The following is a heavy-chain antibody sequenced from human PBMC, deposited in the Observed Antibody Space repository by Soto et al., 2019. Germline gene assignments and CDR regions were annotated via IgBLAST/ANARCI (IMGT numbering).Heavy chain of an antibody. J-gene: IGHJ6*02. D-gene: IGHD5-18*01. Sequence: PSETLSLTCTVSGGSISSYYWSWIRQPPGKGLEWIGYIYYSGSTNYNPSLKSRVTISVDTSKNQFSLKLSSVTAEDTAVYYCGRGKYSYGHKGGDYYGRDVWAQGTRVTVSS. V-gene: IGHV4-59*01. CDR1: GGSISSYY. CDR3: GRGKYSYGHKGGDYYGRDV. CDR2: IYYSGST.